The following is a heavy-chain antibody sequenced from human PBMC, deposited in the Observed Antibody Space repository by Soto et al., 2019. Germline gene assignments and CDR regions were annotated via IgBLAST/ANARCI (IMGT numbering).Heavy chain of an antibody. Sequence: LSLTCSVSGGPIPSGGFYWSWIRQHPGKGLEWIGYIYFSGNTYYNPSLKSRVTISIEKSKTQISLKLNSVTAADTAVYYCARGPSTSDGLDVWGQGTTVTVS. V-gene: IGHV4-31*02. CDR3: ARGPSTSDGLDV. D-gene: IGHD2-2*01. CDR2: IYFSGNT. J-gene: IGHJ6*02. CDR1: GGPIPSGGFY.